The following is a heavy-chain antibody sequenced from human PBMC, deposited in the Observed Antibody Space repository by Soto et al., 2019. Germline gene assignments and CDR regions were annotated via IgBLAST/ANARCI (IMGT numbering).Heavy chain of an antibody. Sequence: SETLSLTCSVSGDSVSNGDYSWSWIRQPPGKGLEWIGYIYYIGGPYYNPSLQSRVTISMDTSKNQVSLNLTSVTAADTAVYFCARDPFQDYGHSYSYYARDAWGPGLTVTVSS. V-gene: IGHV4-30-4*01. D-gene: IGHD4-17*01. J-gene: IGHJ6*02. CDR2: IYYIGGP. CDR3: ARDPFQDYGHSYSYYARDA. CDR1: GDSVSNGDYS.